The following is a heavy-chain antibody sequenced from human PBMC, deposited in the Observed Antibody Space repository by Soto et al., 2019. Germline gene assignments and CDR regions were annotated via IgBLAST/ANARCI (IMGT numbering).Heavy chain of an antibody. J-gene: IGHJ3*02. D-gene: IGHD3-16*02. Sequence: QLQLQESGSGVVKPSQTLSLTCAVSGGSISSGGYSWSWIRQPPGKGLEWIGYIYHSGSTYYNPSLKSRVTISVDRSKNQFSLKLSSVTAADTAVYYCARGGDYDYVWGSYRTDAFDIWGQGTMVTVSS. V-gene: IGHV4-30-2*01. CDR2: IYHSGST. CDR1: GGSISSGGYS. CDR3: ARGGDYDYVWGSYRTDAFDI.